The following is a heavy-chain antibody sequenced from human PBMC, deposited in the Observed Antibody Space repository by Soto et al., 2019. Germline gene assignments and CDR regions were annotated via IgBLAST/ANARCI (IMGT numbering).Heavy chain of an antibody. CDR1: GFTFINYA. V-gene: IGHV3-23*01. CDR3: AKDVYRSATMPCFDT. D-gene: IGHD2-2*01. Sequence: GGSLRLSCEVSGFTFINYAMSWVRQAPGKGLEWVSGIDDSGGNTYYADSMKGRFSISRDNSKNTLYLQMNGLRVEDTAVYYCAKDVYRSATMPCFDTCGQGTLVTVSS. J-gene: IGHJ5*02. CDR2: IDDSGGNT.